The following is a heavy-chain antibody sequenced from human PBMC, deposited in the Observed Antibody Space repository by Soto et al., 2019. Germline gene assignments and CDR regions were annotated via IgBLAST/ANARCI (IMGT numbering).Heavy chain of an antibody. CDR1: GYTFTGYY. J-gene: IGHJ3*02. CDR2: INPNSGGT. V-gene: IGHV1-2*04. Sequence: ASVKVSCKASGYTFTGYYMHWVRQAPGQGLEWMGWINPNSGGTNYAQKFQGWVTMTRDTSISTAYMELSRLRSDDTAVYYCARGSQLRPKGAAAFDIWGQGTMVTVSS. CDR3: ARGSQLRPKGAAAFDI. D-gene: IGHD5-18*01.